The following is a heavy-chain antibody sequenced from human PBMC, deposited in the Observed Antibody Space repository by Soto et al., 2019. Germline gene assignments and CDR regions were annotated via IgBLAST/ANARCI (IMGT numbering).Heavy chain of an antibody. V-gene: IGHV4-59*08. D-gene: IGHD5-12*01. Sequence: PSETLSLTCTVAGGSISSYYWSWIRQTPGKGLEWIGYIYYSGSTNYNPSLKSRVTISVDTSKNKFSLKLSSVTAADTAVYYCARLNNPKDIVATIGYYFDYWGQGTLVTVSS. CDR1: GGSISSYY. CDR3: ARLNNPKDIVATIGYYFDY. CDR2: IYYSGST. J-gene: IGHJ4*02.